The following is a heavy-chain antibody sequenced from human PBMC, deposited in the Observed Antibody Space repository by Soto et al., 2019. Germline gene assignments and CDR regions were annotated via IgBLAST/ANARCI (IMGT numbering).Heavy chain of an antibody. V-gene: IGHV4-30-2*01. CDR2: IYHSGST. CDR3: ARASTTVTTLDY. D-gene: IGHD4-17*01. CDR1: CVSISSGDYY. J-gene: IGHJ4*02. Sequence: ASDTLSLTCAVSCVSISSGDYYWSWIRQPPWRGLEWIGYIYHSGSTYYNPSLKSRVTISVDRSKNQFSLKLSSVTAADTAVYYCARASTTVTTLDYWGQGTLVTVS.